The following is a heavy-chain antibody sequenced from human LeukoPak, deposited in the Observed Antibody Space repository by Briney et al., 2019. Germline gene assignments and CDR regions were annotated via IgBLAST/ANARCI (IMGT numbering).Heavy chain of an antibody. Sequence: GGSLRLSCVASGFTYSSYIMNWDRQVPGKGLESVSSTGGSGSYIYYPALVKGRLTISRDNAKNSLDLQMNGLRAEDTAVYYCARVGCSSPSCPMDVWGQGTTVTVSS. CDR2: TGGSGSYI. D-gene: IGHD2-2*01. CDR1: GFTYSSYI. J-gene: IGHJ6*02. V-gene: IGHV3-21*01. CDR3: ARVGCSSPSCPMDV.